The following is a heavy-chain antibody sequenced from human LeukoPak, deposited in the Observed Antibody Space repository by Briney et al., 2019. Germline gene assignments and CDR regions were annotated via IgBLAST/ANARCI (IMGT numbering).Heavy chain of an antibody. V-gene: IGHV4-34*01. J-gene: IGHJ4*02. CDR3: ARVYYYDSSGYFDY. D-gene: IGHD3-22*01. CDR1: GGSFSGYY. Sequence: SETLSLTCAVYGGSFSGYYWSWIRLPPGKGLEWIGEINHRGSTNHNPSLKSRVTISVDTSKNQFSLKLSSVTAADTAVYYCARVYYYDSSGYFDYWGQGTLVTVSS. CDR2: INHRGST.